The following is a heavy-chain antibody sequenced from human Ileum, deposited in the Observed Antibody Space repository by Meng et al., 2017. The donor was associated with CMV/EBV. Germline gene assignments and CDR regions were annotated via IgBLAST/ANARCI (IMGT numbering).Heavy chain of an antibody. Sequence: QVQLVQSGPEVKKHGASVKVSCETSGYTFTNYGITWVRQAPGQGLEWMGWVSAYNGHIDYAQRLQGRVTMTTAPSTSTAYMELRSLRSDDTAVYYCARRGGVAFSTEGDYWGQGTLVTVSS. D-gene: IGHD2-2*01. CDR1: GYTFTNYG. CDR3: ARRGGVAFSTEGDY. J-gene: IGHJ4*02. CDR2: VSAYNGHI. V-gene: IGHV1-18*01.